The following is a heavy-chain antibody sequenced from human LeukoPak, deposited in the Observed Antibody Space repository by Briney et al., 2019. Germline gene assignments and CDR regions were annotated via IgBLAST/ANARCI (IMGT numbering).Heavy chain of an antibody. D-gene: IGHD6-13*01. CDR3: AKGAAAGTFDY. Sequence: PGGSLRLSCAASGFTFSTHAMHWVRQAPGKGLEWVAIISYDESNKYYADSVRGRFTVSRDNSRNTLYLKMNSLRAEDTAVYYCAKGAAAGTFDYWGQGTLVTVSS. CDR1: GFTFSTHA. J-gene: IGHJ4*02. CDR2: ISYDESNK. V-gene: IGHV3-30-3*01.